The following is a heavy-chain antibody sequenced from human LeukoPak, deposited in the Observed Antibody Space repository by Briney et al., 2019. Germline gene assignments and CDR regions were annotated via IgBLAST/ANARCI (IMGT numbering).Heavy chain of an antibody. V-gene: IGHV3-38-3*01. Sequence: GGSLRLSCAASGFTVSSNEMSWVRQAPGKGLEWVSSISGDSTYYADSMKGRFTISRDNSKNTLHLQMNSLRAEDTAVYYCAGGHSSGYYPIDYWGQGTLVTVSS. D-gene: IGHD3-22*01. CDR1: GFTVSSNE. J-gene: IGHJ4*02. CDR3: AGGHSSGYYPIDY. CDR2: ISGDST.